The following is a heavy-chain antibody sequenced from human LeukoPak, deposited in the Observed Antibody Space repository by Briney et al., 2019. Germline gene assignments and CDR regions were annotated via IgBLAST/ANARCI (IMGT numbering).Heavy chain of an antibody. CDR2: ISAYNGNT. CDR1: GYTFTSYG. CDR3: ASKARAGGFDY. D-gene: IGHD3-10*01. Sequence: ASVKVSCKASGYTFTSYGISWVRQAPGQGLEWMGWISAYNGNTNYAQKLQGRVTMTTDTSASTAYMELRSLRSDDTAVYYCASKARAGGFDYWGQGTLVTVSS. V-gene: IGHV1-18*01. J-gene: IGHJ4*02.